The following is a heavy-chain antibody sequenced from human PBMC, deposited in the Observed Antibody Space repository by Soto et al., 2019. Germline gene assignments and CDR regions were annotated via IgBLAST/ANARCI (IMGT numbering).Heavy chain of an antibody. J-gene: IGHJ4*02. V-gene: IGHV4-39*01. CDR3: ASGVDTAMEFDY. CDR1: GGSISSSSYY. Sequence: PSETLSLTCTVSGGSISSSSYYWGWIRQPPGKGLEWIGSIYYSGSTYYNPSLKSRVTISVDTSTNQFSLKLSSVTAAVTAVYYCASGVDTAMEFDYWGKGTLVTLSS. D-gene: IGHD5-18*01. CDR2: IYYSGST.